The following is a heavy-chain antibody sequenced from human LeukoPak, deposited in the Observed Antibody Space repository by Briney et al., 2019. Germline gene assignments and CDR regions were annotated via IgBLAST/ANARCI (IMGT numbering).Heavy chain of an antibody. V-gene: IGHV3-64*01. CDR2: ISSNGGST. J-gene: IGHJ3*02. CDR3: ARARGYGGLHDAFDI. D-gene: IGHD4/OR15-4a*01. CDR1: GFTFSSYA. Sequence: GGSLRLSCAASGFTFSSYAMHWVRQAPGKGLEYVSAISSNGGSTYYANSVKGRFTISRDNSKNTLYLQMGSLRAEDMAVYYCARARGYGGLHDAFDIWGQGTMATVSS.